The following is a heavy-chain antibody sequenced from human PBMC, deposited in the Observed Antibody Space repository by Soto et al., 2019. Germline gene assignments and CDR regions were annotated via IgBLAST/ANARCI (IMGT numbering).Heavy chain of an antibody. CDR3: ARDFASLAARLEKNFDY. V-gene: IGHV1-18*01. CDR2: ISAYNGNT. CDR1: GYTFTSYG. J-gene: IGHJ4*02. D-gene: IGHD6-6*01. Sequence: ASVQVSCKASGYTFTSYGISWVRQAPGQGLEWMGWISAYNGNTNYAQKPQGRVTMTTDTSTSTAYMELRSLRSDDTAVYYCARDFASLAARLEKNFDYWGQGTLVTVSS.